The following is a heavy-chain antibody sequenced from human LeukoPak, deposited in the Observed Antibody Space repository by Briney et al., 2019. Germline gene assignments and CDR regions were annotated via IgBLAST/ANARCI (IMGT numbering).Heavy chain of an antibody. Sequence: PSETLSLTCTVSGGSIKSSDYWSWIRQHPGKGLEWLGYIYYTGSSYYTPSLRSRLTMSVDRSKNQFSLKLTSVTAADTAVYFCARRTPITIFGGPGGPDYLYFYIDVWGKGTTVTVSS. J-gene: IGHJ6*03. V-gene: IGHV4-31*03. CDR3: ARRTPITIFGGPGGPDYLYFYIDV. CDR2: IYYTGSS. CDR1: GGSIKSSDY. D-gene: IGHD3-3*01.